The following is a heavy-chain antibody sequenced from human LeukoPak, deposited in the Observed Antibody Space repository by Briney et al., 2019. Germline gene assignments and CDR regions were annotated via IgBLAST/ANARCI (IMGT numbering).Heavy chain of an antibody. CDR3: AREYCSGGSCYEIDY. CDR2: IKQDGSEK. D-gene: IGHD2-15*01. V-gene: IGHV3-7*01. J-gene: IGHJ4*02. CDR1: GFTFSSYW. Sequence: GGSLRLSCAASGFTFSSYWMSWVRQAPGKGLEWVANIKQDGSEKYYVDSVKGRFTIPRDNAKNSLYLQMNSLRAEDTAVYYCAREYCSGGSCYEIDYWGQGTLVTVSS.